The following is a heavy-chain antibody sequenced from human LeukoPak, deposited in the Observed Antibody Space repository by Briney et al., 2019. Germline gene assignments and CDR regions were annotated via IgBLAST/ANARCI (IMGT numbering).Heavy chain of an antibody. Sequence: PSETLSLTXAVYGGSFSGYYWSWIRQPPGKGLEWIGEINHSGSTNYNPSLKSRVTISVDTSKNHFSLKLSSVTAADTAVYYCAREYIRYSNYGVGFDPWGQGTLVTVSS. CDR2: INHSGST. CDR3: AREYIRYSNYGVGFDP. V-gene: IGHV4-34*01. J-gene: IGHJ5*02. D-gene: IGHD4-11*01. CDR1: GGSFSGYY.